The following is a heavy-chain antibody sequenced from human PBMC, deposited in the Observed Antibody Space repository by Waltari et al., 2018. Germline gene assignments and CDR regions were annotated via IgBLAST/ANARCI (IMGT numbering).Heavy chain of an antibody. V-gene: IGHV4-59*01. CDR1: NGSITSFF. D-gene: IGHD3-10*01. Sequence: QVQLQESGPGQVKPSETLSLTCTVSNGSITSFFWNWIRQSPGKGLEWIGYIYYTGSTDYNPSLKSRVTISVDTTNNQFSLRLNSVTAADTGVYYCARGRIHYTSNWFDPWGQGTLVTVSS. CDR3: ARGRIHYTSNWFDP. CDR2: IYYTGST. J-gene: IGHJ5*02.